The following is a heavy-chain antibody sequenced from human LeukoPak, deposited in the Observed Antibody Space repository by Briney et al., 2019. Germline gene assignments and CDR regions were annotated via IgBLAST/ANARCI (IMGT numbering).Heavy chain of an antibody. CDR2: IYTTGST. D-gene: IGHD3-10*01. Sequence: SETLSLTCTVSGGSISSYYWSWIRQPAGKGLEWIGRIYTTGSTNYNPSLKSRVTMSVDTSKNQFSLKLSSVTAADTAVYYCVGSGSYLNWFDPWGQGTLVTVSS. V-gene: IGHV4-4*07. J-gene: IGHJ5*02. CDR1: GGSISSYY. CDR3: VGSGSYLNWFDP.